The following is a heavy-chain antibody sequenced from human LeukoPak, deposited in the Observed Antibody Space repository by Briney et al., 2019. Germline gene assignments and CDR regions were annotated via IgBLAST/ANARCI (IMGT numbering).Heavy chain of an antibody. D-gene: IGHD3-3*01. CDR2: INHSGST. CDR1: GGSFSGYY. J-gene: IGHJ4*02. Sequence: SETLSLTCAVYGGSFSGYYWSWIRQPPGKVLEWIGEINHSGSTNYNPSLKSRVTISVDTSKNQFSLRLSSVTAADTAVYYCARGTYYDFWSGYYTGTLLDYWGQGTLVTVSS. CDR3: ARGTYYDFWSGYYTGTLLDY. V-gene: IGHV4-34*01.